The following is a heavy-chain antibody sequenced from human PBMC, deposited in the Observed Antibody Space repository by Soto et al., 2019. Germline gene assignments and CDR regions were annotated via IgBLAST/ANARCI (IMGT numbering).Heavy chain of an antibody. J-gene: IGHJ4*02. V-gene: IGHV4-34*01. CDR3: ARVGYYYGSGSYYNVDFDY. CDR1: GGSFSGYY. Sequence: PSETLSLTCAVYGGSFSGYYWSWIRQPPGKGLEWIGEINHSGSTNYNPSLKSRVTISVDTSKNQFSLKLSSVTAADTAVYYCARVGYYYGSGSYYNVDFDYWGQGTLVTVSS. CDR2: INHSGST. D-gene: IGHD3-10*01.